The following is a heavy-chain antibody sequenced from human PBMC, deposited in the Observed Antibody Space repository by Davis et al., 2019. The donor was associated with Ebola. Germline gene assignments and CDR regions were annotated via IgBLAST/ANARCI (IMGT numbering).Heavy chain of an antibody. Sequence: GESLKISCAASGFTFSSYSMNWVRQAPGKGLEWVSYISSSGSTIYYADSVKGRFTISRDNAKNSLYLQLNSLRAEDTAVYYCARARTYYYGMDVWGQGTTVTVSS. J-gene: IGHJ6*02. CDR1: GFTFSSYS. CDR2: ISSSGSTI. D-gene: IGHD3/OR15-3a*01. CDR3: ARARTYYYGMDV. V-gene: IGHV3-48*03.